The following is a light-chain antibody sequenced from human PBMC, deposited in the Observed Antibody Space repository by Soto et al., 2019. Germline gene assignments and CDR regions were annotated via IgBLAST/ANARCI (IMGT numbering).Light chain of an antibody. J-gene: IGKJ5*01. CDR1: QSLFYASINKNY. V-gene: IGKV4-1*01. CDR3: QQYFDNSIT. Sequence: DIVMTQAPESLAVSLGERATINCKSSQSLFYASINKNYLAWYQQKPRQPPKLLIYWASIRGFGVPDRFSGSGSGRDFTLTISSLQAEDVAVYYCQQYFDNSITFGQGTRLEIE. CDR2: WAS.